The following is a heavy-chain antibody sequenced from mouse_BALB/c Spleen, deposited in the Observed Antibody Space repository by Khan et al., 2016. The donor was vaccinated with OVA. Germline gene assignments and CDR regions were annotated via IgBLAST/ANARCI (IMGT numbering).Heavy chain of an antibody. CDR3: ARGGAAYYRNDGGAMEY. Sequence: QIQLVQSGPELKKPGETVRISCKASGYTFTTAGIQWVQKMPGKGLKWIGWINTHSGVPKYAEDFKGRFAFSLAISVSTAYLQITNLKNEYTATYFCARGGAAYYRNDGGAMEYWGQGTSVTVSS. V-gene: IGHV9-4*02. J-gene: IGHJ4*01. D-gene: IGHD2-14*01. CDR2: INTHSGVP. CDR1: GYTFTTAG.